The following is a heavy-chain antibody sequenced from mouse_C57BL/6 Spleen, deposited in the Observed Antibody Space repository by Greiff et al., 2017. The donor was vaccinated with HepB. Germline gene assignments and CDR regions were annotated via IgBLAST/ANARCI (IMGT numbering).Heavy chain of an antibody. CDR3: ASRVYFDY. CDR1: GYSITSGYY. CDR2: ISYDGSN. V-gene: IGHV3-6*01. Sequence: DVQLQESGPGLVKPSQSLSLTCSVTGYSITSGYYWNWIRQFPGNKLEWMGYISYDGSNNYNPSLKNRISITRDTSKNQFFLKLNSVTTEDTATYYCASRVYFDYWGQGTTLTVSS. J-gene: IGHJ2*01.